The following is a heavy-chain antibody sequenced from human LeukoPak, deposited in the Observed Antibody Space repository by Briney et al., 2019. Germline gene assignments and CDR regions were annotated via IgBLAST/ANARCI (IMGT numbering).Heavy chain of an antibody. V-gene: IGHV4-59*01. D-gene: IGHD5-24*01. CDR2: VYYSGST. Sequence: SETLSLTCTVSGGSISSYYWSWIRQPPGKGLEWLGYVYYSGSTNYNPSLKSRVTISVDTSKIQFSLRLSSVTAADTAVYYCARERRDGYKVYFDYWGQGTLVTVSS. J-gene: IGHJ4*02. CDR1: GGSISSYY. CDR3: ARERRDGYKVYFDY.